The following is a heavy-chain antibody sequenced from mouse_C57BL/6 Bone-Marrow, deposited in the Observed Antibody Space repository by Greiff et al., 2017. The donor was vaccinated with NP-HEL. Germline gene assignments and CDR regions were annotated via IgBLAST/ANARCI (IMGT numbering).Heavy chain of an antibody. V-gene: IGHV1-76*01. Sequence: VQLQQSGAELVRPGASVKLSCKASGYTFTDYYINWVKQRPGQGLEWIARIYPGSGNTYYNEKFKGKATLTAEKSSSTAYMQLSSLTSEDSAVYFCARAGYWGWFAYWGQGTLVTVSA. CDR2: IYPGSGNT. CDR1: GYTFTDYY. CDR3: ARAGYWGWFAY. J-gene: IGHJ3*01. D-gene: IGHD2-3*01.